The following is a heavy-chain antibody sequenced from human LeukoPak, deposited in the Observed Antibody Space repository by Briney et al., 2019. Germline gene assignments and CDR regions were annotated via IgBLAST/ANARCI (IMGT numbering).Heavy chain of an antibody. CDR3: AKESSYGWFDP. CDR1: GFTFSSSE. V-gene: IGHV3-48*03. J-gene: IGHJ5*02. Sequence: GGSLRLSCAASGFTFSSSEMSWVRQAPGQGLEWVSYIASSGSPIFYADSVKGRFTISRDNAKNTLYLQMNSLRAEDTAVYYCAKESSYGWFDPWGQGTLVTVSS. D-gene: IGHD5-18*01. CDR2: IASSGSPI.